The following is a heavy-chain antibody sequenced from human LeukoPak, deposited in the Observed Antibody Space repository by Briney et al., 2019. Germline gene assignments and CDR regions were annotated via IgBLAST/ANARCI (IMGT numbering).Heavy chain of an antibody. V-gene: IGHV4-59*01. CDR1: GGSISSYY. CDR2: IYYSGST. D-gene: IGHD3-9*01. Sequence: SETLSLTCTVSGGSISSYYWSWIRQPPGKGLEWIGYIYYSGSTNYNPSLKSRVTISVDTSKNQFPLKLSSVTAADTAVYYCARGDTDYDILTGYYSRYFDYWGQGTLVTVSS. J-gene: IGHJ4*02. CDR3: ARGDTDYDILTGYYSRYFDY.